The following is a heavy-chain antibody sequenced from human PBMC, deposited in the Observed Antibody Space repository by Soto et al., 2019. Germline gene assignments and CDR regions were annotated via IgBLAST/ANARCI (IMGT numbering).Heavy chain of an antibody. CDR2: INPSGGST. CDR1: GYTFTSYY. J-gene: IGHJ4*02. D-gene: IGHD3-22*01. CDR3: AREGRYYYDSSGYYSSYFDY. V-gene: IGHV1-46*01. Sequence: QVKLVQSGAEVKKPGASVKVSCKASGYTFTSYYMHWVRQAPGQGLEWMGIINPSGGSTSYAQKFQGRVTMTRDTSTSTVYMELSSLRSEDTAVYYCAREGRYYYDSSGYYSSYFDYWGQGTLVTVSS.